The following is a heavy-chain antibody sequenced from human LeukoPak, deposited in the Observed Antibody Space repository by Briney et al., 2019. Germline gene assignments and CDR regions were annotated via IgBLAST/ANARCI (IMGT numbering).Heavy chain of an antibody. D-gene: IGHD3-10*01. V-gene: IGHV4-61*02. Sequence: SQTLSLTCTVSGGSISSGSYYWSWIRQPAGKGLEWIGRIYTSGSTNYNPSLKSRVTISVDTSKIQFSLKLSSVTAADTAVYYCARDRGSSGWFDYWGHGTLVTVSS. CDR1: GGSISSGSYY. CDR2: IYTSGST. J-gene: IGHJ4*01. CDR3: ARDRGSSGWFDY.